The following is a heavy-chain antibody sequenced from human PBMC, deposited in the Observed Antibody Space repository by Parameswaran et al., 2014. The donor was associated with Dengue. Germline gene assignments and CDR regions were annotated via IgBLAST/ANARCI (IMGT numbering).Heavy chain of an antibody. CDR1: SNA. CDR3: AKFSEDGMDV. Sequence: SNARGCARCPGKGLEWVSAISGSGGSTYYADSVKGRFTISRDNSKNTLYLQMNSLRAEDTAVYYCAKFSEDGMDVWGQGTTVTVSS. V-gene: IGHV3-23*01. J-gene: IGHJ6*02. CDR2: ISGSGGST.